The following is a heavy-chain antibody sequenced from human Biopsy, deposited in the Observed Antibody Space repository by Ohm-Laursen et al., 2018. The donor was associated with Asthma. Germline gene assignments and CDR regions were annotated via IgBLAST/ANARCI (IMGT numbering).Heavy chain of an antibody. J-gene: IGHJ6*02. CDR1: GLSSSGYY. CDR2: SDHRGNT. CDR3: ARGPEWSGLDI. D-gene: IGHD3-3*01. V-gene: IGHV4-34*01. Sequence: SETLSLTCGMYGLSSSGYYWTWIRQPPGKGLEWIGESDHRGNTNINPTLKSRVTISKEKSANKFSLKMRSVTAADTAIYYCARGPEWSGLDIWGQGTTVTVSS.